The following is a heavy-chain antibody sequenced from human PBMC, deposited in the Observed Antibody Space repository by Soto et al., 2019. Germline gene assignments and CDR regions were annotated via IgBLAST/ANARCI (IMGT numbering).Heavy chain of an antibody. Sequence: SETLSLTCAVYGGSFSGYYWSWIRQPPGKGLEWIGEINHSGSTNYNPSLKSRVTISVDTSKNQFSLKLSSVTAADTAVYYCASPLLRYCSGGSCYSRYFQHWGQGTLVTVSS. CDR2: INHSGST. J-gene: IGHJ1*01. CDR3: ASPLLRYCSGGSCYSRYFQH. V-gene: IGHV4-34*01. D-gene: IGHD2-15*01. CDR1: GGSFSGYY.